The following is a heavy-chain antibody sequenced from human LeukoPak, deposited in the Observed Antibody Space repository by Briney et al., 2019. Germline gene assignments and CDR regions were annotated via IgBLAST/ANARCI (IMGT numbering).Heavy chain of an antibody. CDR3: ARQNSGRKNYYYYGMDV. Sequence: SETLSLTCTVSGGSISSYYWSWIRQPPGKGLEWIGYIYYSGSTNYNPSLKSRVTISVDTSKNQFSLKLSSVTAADTAVYYCARQNSGRKNYYYYGMDVWGQGTTVTVSS. CDR2: IYYSGST. V-gene: IGHV4-59*08. CDR1: GGSISSYY. D-gene: IGHD6-13*01. J-gene: IGHJ6*02.